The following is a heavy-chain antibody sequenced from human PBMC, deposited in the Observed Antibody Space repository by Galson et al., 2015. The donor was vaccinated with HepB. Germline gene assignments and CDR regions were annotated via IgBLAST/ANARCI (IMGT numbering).Heavy chain of an antibody. CDR1: RSIFSGHA. Sequence: SLRLSCAASRSIFSGHAMHWVRQAPGKGLEWVAVIWSDGRNKYYADSVKGRFTISRDNSKSTLDLQMNSLRAEDTAVYYCAREYTSRQFDYWGQGTLVTVSS. CDR2: IWSDGRNK. D-gene: IGHD6-13*01. V-gene: IGHV3-33*01. J-gene: IGHJ4*02. CDR3: AREYTSRQFDY.